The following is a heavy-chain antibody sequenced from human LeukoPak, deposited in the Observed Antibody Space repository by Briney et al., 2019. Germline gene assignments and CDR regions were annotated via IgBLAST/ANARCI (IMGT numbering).Heavy chain of an antibody. Sequence: ASVTVSCTASGYTFTSYGISWVRQAPGQGLEWMGWISAYNGNTNYAQKLQGRVTTTTDTSTSTAYMELRSLRSDDTAVYYCARISPKCGGDCAFFDYWGQGTLVTVSS. CDR1: GYTFTSYG. CDR2: ISAYNGNT. V-gene: IGHV1-18*01. CDR3: ARISPKCGGDCAFFDY. J-gene: IGHJ4*02. D-gene: IGHD2-21*02.